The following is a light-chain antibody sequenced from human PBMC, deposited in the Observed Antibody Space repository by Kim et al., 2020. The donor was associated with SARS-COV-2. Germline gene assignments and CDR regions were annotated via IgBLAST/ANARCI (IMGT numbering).Light chain of an antibody. J-gene: IGLJ1*01. CDR1: RSDVGGYKD. V-gene: IGLV2-14*04. Sequence: SITISCTGTRSDVGGYKDVSWYQQHPGKAPRLMIYDVTKRPSGVSSRFSGSKSGDTASLTISGLQPEDEADYYCSSFTTGRTPYVFGTGTKVTVL. CDR2: DVT. CDR3: SSFTTGRTPYV.